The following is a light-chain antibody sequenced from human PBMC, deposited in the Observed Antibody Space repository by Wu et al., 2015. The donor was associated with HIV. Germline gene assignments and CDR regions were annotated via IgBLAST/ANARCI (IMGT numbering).Light chain of an antibody. CDR2: GAS. J-gene: IGKJ1*01. CDR1: QSVSSN. V-gene: IGKV3-15*01. Sequence: IVLTQSPGTLSLSPGERATLSCRASQSVSSNLAWYQQKPGQALRLLIYGASTRATGIPARFSGSGSGTEFTLTISSMQSEDFAVYYCQQYHNWWTFGQGTKVEIK. CDR3: QQYHNWWT.